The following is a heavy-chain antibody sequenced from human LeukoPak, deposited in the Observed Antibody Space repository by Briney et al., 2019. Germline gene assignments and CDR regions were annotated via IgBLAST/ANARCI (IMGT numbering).Heavy chain of an antibody. CDR2: INPTGGST. J-gene: IGHJ4*02. D-gene: IGHD6-6*01. CDR3: ARTAARRFDY. CDR1: GSTFHSYF. V-gene: IGHV1-46*02. Sequence: GASVKVSCKASGSTFHSYFMHWVRQAPGQGLEWLGIINPTGGSTTYAQKFQGRVTMTTDTSTSTVYMELSSLRSDDTAVYYCARTAARRFDYWGQGTLVTVSS.